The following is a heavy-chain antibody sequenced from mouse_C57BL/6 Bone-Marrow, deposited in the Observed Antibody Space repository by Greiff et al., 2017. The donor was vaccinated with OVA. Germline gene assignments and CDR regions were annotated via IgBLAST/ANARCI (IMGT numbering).Heavy chain of an antibody. D-gene: IGHD3-2*02. V-gene: IGHV1-81*01. CDR2: IYPRSGNT. J-gene: IGHJ4*01. CDR3: ARSETAQATFYAMDY. CDR1: GYTFPSYG. Sequence: QVQLKESGAELARPGASVKLSCKASGYTFPSYGISWVKQRTGQGLEWIGEIYPRSGNTYYNEKFKGKATLTADKSSSTAYMELRSLTSEDSAVYFCARSETAQATFYAMDYWGQGTSVTVSS.